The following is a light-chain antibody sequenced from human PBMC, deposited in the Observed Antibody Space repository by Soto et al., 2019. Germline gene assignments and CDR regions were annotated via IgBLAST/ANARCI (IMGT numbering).Light chain of an antibody. CDR2: WAS. Sequence: DIVMTQSPDSLAVSLGERATINCKSSQSVLYSSNNKSYLAWYQQKPGQSPNLLIYWASTRESGVPDRFSGSGSGTDFTLTISSLQAEDVAVYYCQQYYSIPLTFGGGTKVDIK. J-gene: IGKJ4*01. CDR3: QQYYSIPLT. V-gene: IGKV4-1*01. CDR1: QSVLYSSNNKSY.